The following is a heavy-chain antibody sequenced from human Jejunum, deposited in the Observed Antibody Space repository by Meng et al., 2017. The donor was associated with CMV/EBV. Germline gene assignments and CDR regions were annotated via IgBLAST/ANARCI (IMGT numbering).Heavy chain of an antibody. D-gene: IGHD1-26*01. J-gene: IGHJ5*02. CDR3: ARGVGSVDPRFDP. CDR2: INTNNGGT. V-gene: IGHV1-2*02. Sequence: SAYTFTDYFIHWVRQAPGQGPEWMGWINTNNGGTNYVQKFQGRVTITRDTSISTAYMDLNRLTSDDTAVYYCARGVGSVDPRFDPWGQGTPVTVSS. CDR1: AYTFTDYF.